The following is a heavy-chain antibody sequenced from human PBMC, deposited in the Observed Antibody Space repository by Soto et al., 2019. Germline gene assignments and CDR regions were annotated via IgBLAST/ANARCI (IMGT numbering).Heavy chain of an antibody. CDR2: ISYDGSNK. CDR3: ARGYSSSWSDEFYYYYYGMDV. D-gene: IGHD6-13*01. J-gene: IGHJ6*02. V-gene: IGHV3-30-3*01. Sequence: LRLSCAASGFTFSSYAMHWVRQAPGKGLEWVAVISYDGSNKYYADSVKGRFTISRDNSKNTLYLQMNSLRAEDTAVYYCARGYSSSWSDEFYYYYYGMDVWGQGTTVTVSS. CDR1: GFTFSSYA.